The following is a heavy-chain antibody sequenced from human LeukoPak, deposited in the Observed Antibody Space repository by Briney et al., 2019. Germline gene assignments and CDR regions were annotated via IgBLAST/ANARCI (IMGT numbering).Heavy chain of an antibody. J-gene: IGHJ6*03. CDR1: GYTFTSYD. CDR2: MNPNSGNT. CDR3: ARGRYSSGWRLYYYYYYYMDV. V-gene: IGHV1-8*03. D-gene: IGHD6-19*01. Sequence: ASVKVSCKASGYTFTSYDINWVRQATGQGLEWMGWMNPNSGNTGYAQKFQGRVTITRNTSISTAYMELSSLRSEDTAVYYCARGRYSSGWRLYYYYYYYMDVWGKGTTVTISS.